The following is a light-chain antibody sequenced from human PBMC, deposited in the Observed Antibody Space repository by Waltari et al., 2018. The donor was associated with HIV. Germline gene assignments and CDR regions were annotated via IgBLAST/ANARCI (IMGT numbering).Light chain of an antibody. Sequence: AIQMTQSPSSLSASIGDRVTITCRASQGIRNDLAWYQQQPVKAPKLLISGASSLQTGFPSRFSGSGSDTDFTLTIDNLQPEDFATYYCLQDYNYPRTFGQGTRLEIK. V-gene: IGKV1-6*02. CDR2: GAS. CDR3: LQDYNYPRT. CDR1: QGIRND. J-gene: IGKJ2*01.